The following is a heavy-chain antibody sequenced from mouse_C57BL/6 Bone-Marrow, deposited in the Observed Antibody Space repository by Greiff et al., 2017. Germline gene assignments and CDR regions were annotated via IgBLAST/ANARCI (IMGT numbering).Heavy chain of an antibody. V-gene: IGHV1-81*01. J-gene: IGHJ2*01. CDR3: ARGGYYGSSLDY. Sequence: ESGAELARPGASVKLSCKASGYTFTSYGISWVKQRTGQGLEWIGEIYPRSGNTYYNEKFKGKATLTADKSSSTAYMELRSLTSEDSAVYFCARGGYYGSSLDYWGQGTTLTVSS. CDR1: GYTFTSYG. D-gene: IGHD1-1*01. CDR2: IYPRSGNT.